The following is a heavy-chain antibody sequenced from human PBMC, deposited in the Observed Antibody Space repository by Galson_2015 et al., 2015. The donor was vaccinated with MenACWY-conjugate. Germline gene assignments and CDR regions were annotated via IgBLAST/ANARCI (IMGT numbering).Heavy chain of an antibody. CDR3: ARHPPGGRGMDV. Sequence: QSGAEVKKPGESLTISCKASGYIFTTYWIAWVRQMPGKGLEWMGPISPGDSNTRYSPSFQGQVTISADKSISTAYLQWSSLKASDTAMYYCARHPPGGRGMDVWGQGTTVTVSS. V-gene: IGHV5-51*01. D-gene: IGHD1-26*01. J-gene: IGHJ6*02. CDR2: ISPGDSNT. CDR1: GYIFTTYW.